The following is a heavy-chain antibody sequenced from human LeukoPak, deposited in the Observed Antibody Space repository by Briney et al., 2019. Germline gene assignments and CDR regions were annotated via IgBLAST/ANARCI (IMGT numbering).Heavy chain of an antibody. Sequence: GGSLSLSCAVSGFTFSDFYMSLIRRSPGTGVEWLSYFSICGTLIYYADSVNGRFTITRDNAKNSLYLQMNSLRADDTAVYYCARDITCPYYYDLWSGYYIGCDYWGQGTLVTVSS. CDR3: ARDITCPYYYDLWSGYYIGCDY. CDR1: GFTFSDFY. D-gene: IGHD3-3*01. CDR2: FSICGTLI. V-gene: IGHV3-11*01. J-gene: IGHJ4*02.